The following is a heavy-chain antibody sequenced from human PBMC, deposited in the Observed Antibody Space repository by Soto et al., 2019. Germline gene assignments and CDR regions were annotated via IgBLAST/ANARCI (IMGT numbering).Heavy chain of an antibody. J-gene: IGHJ4*02. CDR1: GFTFSTHA. Sequence: QVQLVESGGGVVQPGRSLRLSCAASGFTFSTHAMHWVRQAPGKGLECVAIVYFDGSNKYYADSVKGRFTISRDNSKNPLYLQMSGLTPEDTAVYYCARDQTGITTTGGGRIDHWGQGTLVTVSS. V-gene: IGHV3-30-3*01. CDR2: VYFDGSNK. CDR3: ARDQTGITTTGGGRIDH. D-gene: IGHD1-20*01.